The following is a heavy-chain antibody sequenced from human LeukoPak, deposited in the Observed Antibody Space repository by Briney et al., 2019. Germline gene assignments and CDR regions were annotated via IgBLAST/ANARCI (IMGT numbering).Heavy chain of an antibody. Sequence: GGSLRLSCAASGFTFSDYWMNWVRQPPGKGLEWVANIKQDGSEKHYVDSVKGRFTISRDNAKNSLYLQMNSLRAEDTAVYYCARDSRQYYDILTGYLAPYDAFDIWGQGTMVTVSS. J-gene: IGHJ3*02. CDR2: IKQDGSEK. CDR1: GFTFSDYW. V-gene: IGHV3-7*01. CDR3: ARDSRQYYDILTGYLAPYDAFDI. D-gene: IGHD3-9*01.